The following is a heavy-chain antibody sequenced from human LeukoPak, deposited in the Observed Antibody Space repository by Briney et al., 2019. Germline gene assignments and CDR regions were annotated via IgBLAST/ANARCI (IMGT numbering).Heavy chain of an antibody. V-gene: IGHV1-8*03. D-gene: IGHD6-6*01. CDR1: GYTFTSYD. CDR3: ARGRIAAFGARSSGRRGPGSYWFDP. J-gene: IGHJ5*02. CDR2: MNPNSGNT. Sequence: ASVKVSCKASGYTFTSYDINWVRQATGQGLEWMGWMNPNSGNTGYAQKFQGRVTITRNTSIGTAYMGLSSLRSEDTAVYYCARGRIAAFGARSSGRRGPGSYWFDPWGQGTLVTVSS.